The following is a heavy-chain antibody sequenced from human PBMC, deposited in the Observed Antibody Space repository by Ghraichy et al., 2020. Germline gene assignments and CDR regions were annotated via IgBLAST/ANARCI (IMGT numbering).Heavy chain of an antibody. CDR2: ISAGGSYT. J-gene: IGHJ3*02. CDR3: ARQFITTSGHGFDI. V-gene: IGHV3-21*01. Sequence: GESLNISCSASAFTFSSYGMNWVRQAPGKGLEWVSSISAGGSYTDYADSVRGRFTISRDNANNSVFLQVNSLRVEDTAVYYCARQFITTSGHGFDIWGQGTVVTVS. D-gene: IGHD5-24*01. CDR1: AFTFSSYG.